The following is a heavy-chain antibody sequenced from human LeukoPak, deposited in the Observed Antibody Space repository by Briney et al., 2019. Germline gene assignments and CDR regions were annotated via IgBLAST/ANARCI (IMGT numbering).Heavy chain of an antibody. V-gene: IGHV4-4*07. CDR3: ARDSAAYSSSWSGWYFDL. CDR2: IYTSGST. J-gene: IGHJ2*01. Sequence: SETLSLTCTVSGGSISSYYWSWIRQPAGKGLEWIGRIYTSGSTNYNPSLKSRVTISVDTSKNQFSLKLSSVTAADTAVYYCARDSAAYSSSWSGWYFDLWGRGTLVTVSS. CDR1: GGSISSYY. D-gene: IGHD6-13*01.